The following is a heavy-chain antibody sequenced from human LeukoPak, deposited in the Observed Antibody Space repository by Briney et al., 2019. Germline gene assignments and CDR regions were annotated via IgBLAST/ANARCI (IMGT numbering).Heavy chain of an antibody. Sequence: PSETLSLTCTVSGASINIYYWSWIRQPPGKGLEWIAYISYSGSTNYNPSLKSRVTISVDTSKNQFSLKLSSVTAADTAVYYCARYTLNWFDPWGQGTLVTVSS. CDR2: ISYSGST. CDR1: GASINIYY. V-gene: IGHV4-59*01. J-gene: IGHJ5*02. D-gene: IGHD1-1*01. CDR3: ARYTLNWFDP.